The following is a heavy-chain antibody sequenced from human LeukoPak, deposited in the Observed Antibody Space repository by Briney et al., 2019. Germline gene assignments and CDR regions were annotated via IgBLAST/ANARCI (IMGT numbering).Heavy chain of an antibody. D-gene: IGHD3-10*01. V-gene: IGHV1-2*02. CDR1: GYTFTGHY. CDR3: ARAGAVWFGELSFHYFDY. Sequence: ASVKVSCKASGYTFTGHYMHWVRQAPGQGLEWMGWINPNSGGTNYAQKFQGRVTMTRDTSISTAYMELSRLRSDDTAVYYCARAGAVWFGELSFHYFDYWGQGTLVTVSS. J-gene: IGHJ4*02. CDR2: INPNSGGT.